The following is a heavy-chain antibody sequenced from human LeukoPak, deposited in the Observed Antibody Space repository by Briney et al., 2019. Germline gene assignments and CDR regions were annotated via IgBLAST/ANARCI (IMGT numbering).Heavy chain of an antibody. Sequence: SETLSLTCTVSGGSISSHYWSCIRQPPGKGLEWIGYIYYSGSTNYNPSLKSRVTISVDTSKNQFSLKLSSVTAADTAVYYCARGVVVPAAIAAGYYYYMDVWGKGTTVTVSS. J-gene: IGHJ6*03. V-gene: IGHV4-59*11. CDR2: IYYSGST. CDR3: ARGVVVPAAIAAGYYYYMDV. CDR1: GGSISSHY. D-gene: IGHD2-2*02.